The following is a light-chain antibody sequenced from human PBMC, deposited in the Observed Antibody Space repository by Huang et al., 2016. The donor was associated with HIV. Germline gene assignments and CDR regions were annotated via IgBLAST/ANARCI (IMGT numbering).Light chain of an antibody. Sequence: EIVMTQSPGTLSVSPGESAVLSCRASQSICSNLAWYQQKPGQAPRLLIYGASARATGSPARFRGSGSGTKFTLTISSLESEDVAVYYCQQYNNWPPWTFGQGTWVEVK. J-gene: IGKJ1*01. CDR1: QSICSN. CDR2: GAS. CDR3: QQYNNWPPWT. V-gene: IGKV3-15*01.